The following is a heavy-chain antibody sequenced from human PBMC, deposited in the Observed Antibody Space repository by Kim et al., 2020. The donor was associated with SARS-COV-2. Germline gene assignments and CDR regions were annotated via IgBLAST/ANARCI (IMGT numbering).Heavy chain of an antibody. D-gene: IGHD5-12*01. Sequence: GGSLRLSCAASGFTFSSYSMNWVRQAPGKGLEWVSYISSSSSTIYYADSVKGRFTISRDNAKNSLYLQMNSLRDEDTAVYYCARDGDIVATYYYGMDVWGQGTTVTVSS. CDR3: ARDGDIVATYYYGMDV. J-gene: IGHJ6*02. CDR1: GFTFSSYS. CDR2: ISSSSSTI. V-gene: IGHV3-48*02.